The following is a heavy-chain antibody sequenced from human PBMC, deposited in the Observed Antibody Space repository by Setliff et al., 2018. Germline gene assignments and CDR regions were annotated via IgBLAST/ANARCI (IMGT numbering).Heavy chain of an antibody. J-gene: IGHJ6*03. CDR2: IYASGST. V-gene: IGHV4-61*02. CDR1: GGSISSGSHY. CDR3: ARESYYYYMDV. Sequence: SETLSLTCTVSGGSISSGSHYWSWIRQPAGKGLEWIGRIYASGSTNYNPSLKSRVTISIDMSKNQFSLKLSSVTAADTAVYYCARESYYYYMDVWGKGTTVTVSS.